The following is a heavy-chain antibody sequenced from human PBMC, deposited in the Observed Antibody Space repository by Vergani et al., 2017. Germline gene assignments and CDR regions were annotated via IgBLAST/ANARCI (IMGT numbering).Heavy chain of an antibody. V-gene: IGHV4-39*01. D-gene: IGHD2-8*02. CDR1: GGSISSSSYY. J-gene: IGHJ4*02. CDR3: SKGGSVVYAIRCGFDY. CDR2: TYYSGST. Sequence: QLQLQESGPGLVKPSETLSLTCTVSGGSISSSSYYWGWIRQPPGKGLEWIGSTYYSGSTYYNPSLKSRVTISVDTSKNQFSLKLSSVTAADTAVYYCSKGGSVVYAIRCGFDYWGQGTLVTVSS.